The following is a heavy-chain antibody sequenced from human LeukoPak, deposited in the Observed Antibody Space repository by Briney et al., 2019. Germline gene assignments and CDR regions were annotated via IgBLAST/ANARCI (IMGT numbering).Heavy chain of an antibody. D-gene: IGHD5-18*01. CDR1: GFTFSSYA. CDR2: ISSSGGST. J-gene: IGHJ4*02. Sequence: PGGTLRLSCSASGFTFSSYAMHWVRQAPGKGLEYVSAISSSGGSTYYADSVKGRFTISRDNSKNTLYLQMSSLRAEDTAVYYCVRGLVFGGYSYGDVYWGQGTLVTVSS. CDR3: VRGLVFGGYSYGDVY. V-gene: IGHV3-64D*09.